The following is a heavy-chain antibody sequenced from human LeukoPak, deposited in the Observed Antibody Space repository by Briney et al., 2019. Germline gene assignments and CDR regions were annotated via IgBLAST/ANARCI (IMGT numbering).Heavy chain of an antibody. J-gene: IGHJ4*02. CDR2: ISSSGSTI. CDR1: GFTFSDYY. D-gene: IGHD6-19*01. Sequence: GGSLRLSCAASGFTFSDYYMSWIRQAPGKGLEWVSYISSSGSTIYYADSVKGRFTISRDNAKNSLYLQMNSLRAEDTAVYYCARESTASIAVAGTDYWGQGTLVTVSS. V-gene: IGHV3-11*01. CDR3: ARESTASIAVAGTDY.